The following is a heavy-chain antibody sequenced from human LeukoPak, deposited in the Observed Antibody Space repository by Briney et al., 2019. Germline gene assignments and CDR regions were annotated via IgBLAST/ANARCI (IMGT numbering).Heavy chain of an antibody. CDR1: GGSISSYY. CDR3: ARHLRNHDAFDI. CDR2: IYYSGST. V-gene: IGHV4-59*08. J-gene: IGHJ3*02. Sequence: SETLSLTCTVSGGSISSYYWSWIRQPPGKGLEWIGYIYYSGSTNYNPSLKSRVTISVDTSKNQFSLKLSSVTAADTAVYYCARHLRNHDAFDIWGQGIMVTVSS. D-gene: IGHD1-14*01.